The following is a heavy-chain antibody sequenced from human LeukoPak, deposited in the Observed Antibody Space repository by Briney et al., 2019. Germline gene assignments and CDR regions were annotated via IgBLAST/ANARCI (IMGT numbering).Heavy chain of an antibody. CDR1: GGTFSSYA. J-gene: IGHJ5*02. V-gene: IGHV1-69*13. D-gene: IGHD6-13*01. Sequence: SVKVSCKASGGTFSSYAISWVRQAPGQGLEWMGGIIPIFGTANYAQKFQGRVTITADESTSTAYMELSSLRSEDTAVYYCARTRYSSSWFDPWGQGTLVTVSS. CDR2: IIPIFGTA. CDR3: ARTRYSSSWFDP.